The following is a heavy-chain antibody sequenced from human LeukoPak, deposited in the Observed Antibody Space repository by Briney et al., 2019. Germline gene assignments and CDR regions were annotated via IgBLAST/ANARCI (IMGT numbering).Heavy chain of an antibody. V-gene: IGHV3-49*04. J-gene: IGHJ4*02. CDR3: TRDTGEYYYDSSGYYSTASCFDY. Sequence: PGGSLRLSCTASGFTFGDYAMSWVRQAPGKGLEWVGFIRSKAYGGTTEYAASVKGRFTISRDDSKSIAYLQMNSLKTEDTAVYYCTRDTGEYYYDSSGYYSTASCFDYWGQGTLVTVSS. CDR1: GFTFGDYA. D-gene: IGHD3-22*01. CDR2: IRSKAYGGTT.